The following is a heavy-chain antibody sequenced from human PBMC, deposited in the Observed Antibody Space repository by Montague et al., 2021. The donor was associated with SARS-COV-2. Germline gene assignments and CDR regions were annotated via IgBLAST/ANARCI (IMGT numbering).Heavy chain of an antibody. V-gene: IGHV4-61*02. D-gene: IGHD4-17*01. CDR3: ARDYGDYSYYYGLDV. Sequence: TLSLTCTVAGGSIRSGSYDWSWIRQPAGKGLEWIGRIDSSGXTXYXXXXKXRVTMSVDTSKNQFSLKVRSVTAADTAVYYCARDYGDYSYYYGLDVWGQGTTVTVSS. J-gene: IGHJ6*02. CDR2: IDSSGXT. CDR1: GGSIRSGSYD.